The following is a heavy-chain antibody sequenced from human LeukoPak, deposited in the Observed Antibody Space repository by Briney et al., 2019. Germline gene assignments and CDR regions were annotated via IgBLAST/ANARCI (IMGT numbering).Heavy chain of an antibody. CDR3: ARRRYDFWSGYSGGWFDP. Sequence: GESLKISCKGSGYSFTSYWIGWVRQMPGKGLEWMGIIYPGDSDTRYSPSFQGQVTISADKSISTAYLQWSSLKASDTAMYYCARRRYDFWSGYSGGWFDPWGQGTLVTVSS. V-gene: IGHV5-51*01. CDR2: IYPGDSDT. CDR1: GYSFTSYW. D-gene: IGHD3-3*01. J-gene: IGHJ5*02.